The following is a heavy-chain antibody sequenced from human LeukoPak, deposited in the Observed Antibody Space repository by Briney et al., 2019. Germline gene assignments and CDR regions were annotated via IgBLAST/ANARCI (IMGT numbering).Heavy chain of an antibody. CDR3: ARDLNWGASDY. V-gene: IGHV3-74*01. CDR1: GFTFSSHW. Sequence: GRSLRLSCAASGFTFSSHWMYWVRQAPGKGLVWVSRINGDGSSIAYADSVKGRFAISRDNTKNTLYLQMNSLRAEDTAVYYCARDLNWGASDYWGQGTLVTVSS. J-gene: IGHJ4*02. D-gene: IGHD7-27*01. CDR2: INGDGSSI.